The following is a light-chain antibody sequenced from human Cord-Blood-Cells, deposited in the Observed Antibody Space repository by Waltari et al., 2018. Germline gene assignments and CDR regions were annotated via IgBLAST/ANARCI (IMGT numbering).Light chain of an antibody. CDR3: QQYGSAPLT. J-gene: IGKJ4*01. Sequence: ASQSVSSSYLAWYQQKPGQAPRLLIYGASSRATGIPDRFSGSGSGTDFTLTISRLEPEDFAVYYCQQYGSAPLTFGGGTKVEIK. CDR1: QSVSSSY. CDR2: GAS. V-gene: IGKV3-20*01.